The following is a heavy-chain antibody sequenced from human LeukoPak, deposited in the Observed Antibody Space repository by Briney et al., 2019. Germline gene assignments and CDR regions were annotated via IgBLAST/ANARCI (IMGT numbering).Heavy chain of an antibody. V-gene: IGHV4-31*03. J-gene: IGHJ4*02. CDR1: GGSISSGGYY. CDR2: IYYSGST. Sequence: PSETLSLTCTVSGGSISSGGYYWSWIRQHPGKGLEWIGYIYYSGSTYYNPSLKSRVTISVDTSKNQFSLKLSSVTAADTAVYYCAGRPYYYDSSGYYYFDYWGQGTLVTVSS. CDR3: AGRPYYYDSSGYYYFDY. D-gene: IGHD3-22*01.